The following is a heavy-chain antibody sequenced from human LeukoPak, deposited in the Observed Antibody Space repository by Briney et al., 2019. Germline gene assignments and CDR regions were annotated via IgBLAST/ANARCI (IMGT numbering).Heavy chain of an antibody. D-gene: IGHD2/OR15-2a*01. CDR1: GGSISSGNYY. CDR2: IYSSGST. J-gene: IGHJ3*02. Sequence: PSETLSLTCTVSGGSISSGNYYWSWIRQPAGKGLEWIGRIYSSGSTNYNPSLKSRVTISLDTSKNRFSLKPNSVIAADTAVYYCASTDTYGGAFDIWGQGTMVAVTS. CDR3: ASTDTYGGAFDI. V-gene: IGHV4-61*02.